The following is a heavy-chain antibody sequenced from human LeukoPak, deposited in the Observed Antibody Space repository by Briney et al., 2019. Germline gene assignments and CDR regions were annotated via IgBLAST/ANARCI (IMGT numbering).Heavy chain of an antibody. J-gene: IGHJ6*02. CDR2: ISGSGGST. CDR3: ARQYSSRFYYYYGMDV. D-gene: IGHD6-13*01. Sequence: GGSLRLSCAASGFTFSSYAMSWVRQAPGKGLEWVSAISGSGGSTYYADSVKGRFTISRDNSKNTLYLQMNSLRAEDTAVYYCARQYSSRFYYYYGMDVWGQGTTVTVSS. CDR1: GFTFSSYA. V-gene: IGHV3-23*01.